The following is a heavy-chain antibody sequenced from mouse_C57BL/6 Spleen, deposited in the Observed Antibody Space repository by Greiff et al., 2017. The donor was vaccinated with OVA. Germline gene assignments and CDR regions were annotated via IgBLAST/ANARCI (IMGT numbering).Heavy chain of an antibody. V-gene: IGHV5-16*01. Sequence: EVQRVESEGGLVQPGSSMKLSCTASGFTFSDYYMAWVRQVPEKGLEWVANINYDGSSTYYLDSLKSRFIISRDNAKNILYLQMSSLKSEDTATYYCARKGDYYGSSYAMDYWGQGTSVTVSS. CDR1: GFTFSDYY. CDR3: ARKGDYYGSSYAMDY. J-gene: IGHJ4*01. D-gene: IGHD1-1*01. CDR2: INYDGSST.